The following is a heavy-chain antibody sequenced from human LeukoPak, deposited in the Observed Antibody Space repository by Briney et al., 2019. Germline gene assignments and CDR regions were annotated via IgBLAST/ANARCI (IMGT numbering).Heavy chain of an antibody. V-gene: IGHV1-18*01. D-gene: IGHD3-10*01. J-gene: IGHJ5*02. CDR3: ARDLVAMVRGVGFDP. CDR2: ISAYNGNT. CDR1: GYTFTSYG. Sequence: PGASVKVSCKASGYTFTSYGISWVRQAPGQGLEWMGWISAYNGNTNYAQKLQGRVTMTTDTSTSTAYMELRSLRSDDTAVYYCARDLVAMVRGVGFDPWGQGTLVTVSS.